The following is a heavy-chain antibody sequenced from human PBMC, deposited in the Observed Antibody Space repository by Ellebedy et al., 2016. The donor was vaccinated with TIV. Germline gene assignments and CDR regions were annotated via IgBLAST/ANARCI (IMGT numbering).Heavy chain of an antibody. D-gene: IGHD6-13*01. Sequence: GESLKISCSASGFTFSSYAMHWVRQAPGKGLEYVSAISSNGGSTYYADSVKGRFTISRDNSKNTLYLQMSSLRAEDTAVYYCVNFEAAAGTPTYRNWGQGTLVTVSS. CDR2: ISSNGGST. CDR1: GFTFSSYA. J-gene: IGHJ4*02. V-gene: IGHV3-64D*06. CDR3: VNFEAAAGTPTYRN.